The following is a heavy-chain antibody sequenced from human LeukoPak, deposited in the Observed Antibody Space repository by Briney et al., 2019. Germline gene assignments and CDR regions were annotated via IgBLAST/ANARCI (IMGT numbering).Heavy chain of an antibody. D-gene: IGHD6-19*01. J-gene: IGHJ3*02. CDR2: ISGSAYGT. V-gene: IGHV3-23*01. CDR3: AKGTSSDWYRVTFDI. Sequence: PGGSLRLSCAASGFIFSSYSMNWVRQAPGKGLEWVSAISGSAYGTYYADSVKGRFTISRDNSKNTLYLQMNSLRAEDTAVYYCAKGTSSDWYRVTFDIWGQGTMVTVSS. CDR1: GFIFSSYS.